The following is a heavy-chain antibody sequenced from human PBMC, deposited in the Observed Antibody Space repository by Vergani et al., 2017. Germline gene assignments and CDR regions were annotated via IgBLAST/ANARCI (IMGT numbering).Heavy chain of an antibody. D-gene: IGHD3-10*01. CDR3: AKGTMVRGALDY. V-gene: IGHV3-23*01. J-gene: IGHJ4*02. CDR2: ISGSGSST. Sequence: EVQLLESGGGLVQPGGSLRLSCAASGFTFSSYAMRWVRQAPGKGLEWVSAISGSGSSTYYADPVTGRFTISRDNSKNTLYLKMNSLRAEDTAVYYCAKGTMVRGALDYGSQRTLVTVSS. CDR1: GFTFSSYA.